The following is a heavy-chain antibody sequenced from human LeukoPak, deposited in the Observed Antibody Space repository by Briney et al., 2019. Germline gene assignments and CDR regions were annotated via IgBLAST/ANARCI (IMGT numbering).Heavy chain of an antibody. CDR2: FDPEDGET. CDR3: ATGPTIHTAMVHWFGP. V-gene: IGHV1-24*01. D-gene: IGHD5-18*01. J-gene: IGHJ5*02. Sequence: ASVKVSCKVSGYTLTELSMHWVRQAPGKGLEWMGGFDPEDGETIYAQKFQGRVTMTEDTSTDTAYMELSSLRSEDTAVYYCATGPTIHTAMVHWFGPWGQGTLVTVSS. CDR1: GYTLTELS.